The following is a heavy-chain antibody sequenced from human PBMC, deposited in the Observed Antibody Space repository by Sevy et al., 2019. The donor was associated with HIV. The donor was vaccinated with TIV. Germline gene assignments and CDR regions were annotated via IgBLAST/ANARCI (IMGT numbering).Heavy chain of an antibody. J-gene: IGHJ3*02. Sequence: GGSLRLSCAASGFTFSSYSMNWVRQAPGKGLEWVSYISSSSSTIYYADSVKGRFTISRDNAKNSLYLQMNSLRAEDRAVYYCARDARSGGSPQTPGNAFDIWGQGTMVTVSS. D-gene: IGHD2-15*01. CDR3: ARDARSGGSPQTPGNAFDI. CDR1: GFTFSSYS. CDR2: ISSSSSTI. V-gene: IGHV3-48*01.